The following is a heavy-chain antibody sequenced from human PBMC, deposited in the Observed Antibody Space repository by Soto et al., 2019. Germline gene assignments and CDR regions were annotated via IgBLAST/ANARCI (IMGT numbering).Heavy chain of an antibody. J-gene: IGHJ4*02. CDR1: AGTFSSYA. D-gene: IGHD1-20*01. Sequence: ASVKVSCKASAGTFSSYAISWERHAPGQGLEWMGGIIPILGIANYTQKCQGRVTITADKSTGTAYMELSSLRSEDTAVYYCARLTEGLGYFDYWGQGTLVTVSS. V-gene: IGHV1-69*10. CDR3: ARLTEGLGYFDY. CDR2: IIPILGIA.